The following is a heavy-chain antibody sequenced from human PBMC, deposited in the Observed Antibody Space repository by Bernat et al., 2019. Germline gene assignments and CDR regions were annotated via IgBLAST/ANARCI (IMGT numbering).Heavy chain of an antibody. V-gene: IGHV3-23*01. CDR3: AKGIYPKGYCSGGNCYYYFYGMDV. Sequence: EVQLLESGGGLVQPGGSLRLSCGASGFTFSSFAMSWVRQAAGRGLELVSGISGCGDSKYYADSGKGRFTISRDNSKNTLYLQMNSLRAEDTAVYYCAKGIYPKGYCSGGNCYYYFYGMDVWGQGTTVTVSS. D-gene: IGHD2-15*01. CDR1: GFTFSSFA. CDR2: ISGCGDSK. J-gene: IGHJ6*02.